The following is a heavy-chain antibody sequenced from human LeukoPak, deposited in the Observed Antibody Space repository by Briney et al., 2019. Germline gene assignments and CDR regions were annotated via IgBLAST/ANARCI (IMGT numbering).Heavy chain of an antibody. CDR3: ASGVDDAFDI. CDR2: ISSSSSYI. V-gene: IGHV3-21*01. D-gene: IGHD2-8*01. CDR1: GFTFSSYS. J-gene: IGHJ3*02. Sequence: GGSLRLSCAASGFTFSSYSMNWVRQAPGKGLEWVSSISSSSSYIYYANSVKGRFTISRDNAKNSLYLQMNSLRAEDTAVYYCASGVDDAFDIWGQGTMVTVSS.